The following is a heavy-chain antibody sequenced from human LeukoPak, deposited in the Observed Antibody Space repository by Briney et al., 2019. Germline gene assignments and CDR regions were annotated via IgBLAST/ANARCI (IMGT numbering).Heavy chain of an antibody. J-gene: IGHJ4*02. V-gene: IGHV3-23*01. CDR2: ISGSGDNT. CDR1: GFSFSSYA. Sequence: PGGSLRLSFAASGFSFSSYAMSWVRQAPGKGLEGVSSISGSGDNTYYAESVKGRFTISRDNSKNTLFLQMNSLRAEDTAVFYCAKRSGYTTGWFFDFWGQGTLVTVSS. CDR3: AKRSGYTTGWFFDF. D-gene: IGHD6-19*01.